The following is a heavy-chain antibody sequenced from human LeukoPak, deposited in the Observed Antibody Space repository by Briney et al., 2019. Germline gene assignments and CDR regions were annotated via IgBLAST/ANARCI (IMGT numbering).Heavy chain of an antibody. V-gene: IGHV3-30*18. CDR3: AKGGFSSNWYEDY. CDR2: ISYDGSNK. CDR1: GFTFSSYG. J-gene: IGHJ4*02. Sequence: GGSLRLSCAASGFTFSSYGMHWVRQAPGKGLEWVAVISYDGSNKYYADSVKGRFTISRDNSKNTLYLQMNSLRTGDTAVYYCAKGGFSSNWYEDYWGQGTLVTVSS. D-gene: IGHD6-13*01.